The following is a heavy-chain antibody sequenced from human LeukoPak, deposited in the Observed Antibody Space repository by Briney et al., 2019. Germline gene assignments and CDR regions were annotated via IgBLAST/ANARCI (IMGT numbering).Heavy chain of an antibody. Sequence: MTGESLQISCEGSGYSFTNYWIGWVRQMPGRGLQWMGIIYPGDSETKYSPSFQGQVILSADKSISTAYLQLSSLKASDTAIYYCARRSIGVFDSWGQGTLVTVSS. CDR2: IYPGDSET. D-gene: IGHD3-22*01. CDR3: ARRSIGVFDS. J-gene: IGHJ5*01. V-gene: IGHV5-51*01. CDR1: GYSFTNYW.